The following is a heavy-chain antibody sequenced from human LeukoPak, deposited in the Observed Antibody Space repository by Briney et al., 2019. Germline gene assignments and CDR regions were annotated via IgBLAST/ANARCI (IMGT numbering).Heavy chain of an antibody. Sequence: SETLSLTCTVSGGSISSGDYYWSWIRQPPGKGLEWIGYIYYSGSTYYNPSLKSRVAMSVDTSKNQFSLKLSSVTAADTAVYYCARANPTPSGSYFHRYYYGMDVWGQGTTVTVSS. J-gene: IGHJ6*02. V-gene: IGHV4-30-4*08. CDR1: GGSISSGDYY. D-gene: IGHD1-26*01. CDR2: IYYSGST. CDR3: ARANPTPSGSYFHRYYYGMDV.